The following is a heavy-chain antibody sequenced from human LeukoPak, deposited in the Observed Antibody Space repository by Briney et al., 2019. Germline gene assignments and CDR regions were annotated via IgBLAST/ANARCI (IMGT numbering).Heavy chain of an antibody. J-gene: IGHJ4*02. Sequence: GGSLRLSCAASGFTFSDYWMAWVRLAQGKGLEWVANIKYDGSEEYSADSLQGRLSISRDNAKNSLYLQINSLRAEDTAVYYCARYGYSHGLGSWGQGTLVTVSS. CDR3: ARYGYSHGLGS. CDR1: GFTFSDYW. CDR2: IKYDGSEE. D-gene: IGHD5-18*01. V-gene: IGHV3-7*01.